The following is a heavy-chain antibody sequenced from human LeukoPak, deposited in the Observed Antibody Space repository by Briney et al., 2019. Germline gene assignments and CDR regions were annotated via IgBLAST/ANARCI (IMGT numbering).Heavy chain of an antibody. CDR1: GFTFSSYA. CDR2: ISGSGGST. D-gene: IGHD6-13*01. CDR3: AKQYSSSWYGAFDI. J-gene: IGHJ3*02. V-gene: IGHV3-23*01. Sequence: TGGSLRLSCAASGFTFSSYAMSWVRQAPGKGLEWVSAISGSGGSTYYADSAKGRFTISRDNSKNTLYLQMNSLRAEDTAVYYCAKQYSSSWYGAFDIWGRGTMVTVSS.